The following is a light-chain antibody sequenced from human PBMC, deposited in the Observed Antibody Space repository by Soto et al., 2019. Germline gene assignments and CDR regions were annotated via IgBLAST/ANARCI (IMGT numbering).Light chain of an antibody. CDR3: QQAKDFPLT. CDR1: QAIDDW. V-gene: IGKV1-12*01. J-gene: IGKJ4*01. Sequence: DIQMTQFPSSVSASVGDTVTITCRANQAIDDWLAWYQQKPGKAPKLLMYGSSTLQSGVPSHFSGSRSGTDFILTITSLQPEDFATYFCQQAKDFPLTFGGGTNVEIK. CDR2: GSS.